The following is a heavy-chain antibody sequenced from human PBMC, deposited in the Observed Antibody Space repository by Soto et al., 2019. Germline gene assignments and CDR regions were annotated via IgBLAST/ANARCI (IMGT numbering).Heavy chain of an antibody. V-gene: IGHV4-61*01. Sequence: SETLSLTCTVSCGSVSSGSYYWSWIRQPPGKGLEWIGYIYYSGSTNYNPSLKSRVTISVDTSKNQFSLKLSSVTAADTAVYYCARERRSGPFDAFDIWGQGTMVTVSS. J-gene: IGHJ3*02. CDR1: CGSVSSGSYY. CDR3: ARERRSGPFDAFDI. D-gene: IGHD1-1*01. CDR2: IYYSGST.